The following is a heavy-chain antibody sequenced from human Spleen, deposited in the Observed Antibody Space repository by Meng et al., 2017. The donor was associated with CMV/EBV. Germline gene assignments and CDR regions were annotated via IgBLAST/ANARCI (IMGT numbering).Heavy chain of an antibody. V-gene: IGHV3-30*02. J-gene: IGHJ4*02. CDR3: AKGRRAYQLLAFASPDYFDY. D-gene: IGHD2-2*01. Sequence: GGSLRLSCAASGFTFSSYGMHWVRQAPGKGLEWVAFIRYDGSNKYYADSVKGRFTISRDNSKNTLYLQMNSLRAEDTAVYYCAKGRRAYQLLAFASPDYFDYWGQGTLVTVSS. CDR1: GFTFSSYG. CDR2: IRYDGSNK.